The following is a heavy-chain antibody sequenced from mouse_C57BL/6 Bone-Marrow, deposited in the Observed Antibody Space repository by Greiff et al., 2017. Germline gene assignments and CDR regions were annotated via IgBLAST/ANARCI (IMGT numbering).Heavy chain of an antibody. CDR1: GYTFTSYG. D-gene: IGHD2-3*01. V-gene: IGHV1-81*01. CDR3: ARSGMIEGAWFAY. Sequence: QVQLQQSGAELARPGASVKLSCKASGYTFTSYGISWVKQRTGQGLEWIGEIYPRSGNTYYNEKFKGKATLTEDKSSSTAYMELRSLTSEDSAVYVCARSGMIEGAWFAYWGQGTLVTVSA. CDR2: IYPRSGNT. J-gene: IGHJ3*01.